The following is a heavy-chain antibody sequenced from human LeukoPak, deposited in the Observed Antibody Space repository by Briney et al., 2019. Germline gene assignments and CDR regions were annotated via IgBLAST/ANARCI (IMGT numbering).Heavy chain of an antibody. V-gene: IGHV3-23*01. J-gene: IGHJ6*02. D-gene: IGHD4-17*01. Sequence: GGSLRLSCAASGFTFSSYAMSWVRQAPGKGLEWVSAISGSGGSTYYADSVKGRFTISRDNSKNTLYLQMNSLRAEDTAVYYCAKDSHYGDYAGNWNYHDYYGVDVWGQGTTVTVSS. CDR2: ISGSGGST. CDR3: AKDSHYGDYAGNWNYHDYYGVDV. CDR1: GFTFSSYA.